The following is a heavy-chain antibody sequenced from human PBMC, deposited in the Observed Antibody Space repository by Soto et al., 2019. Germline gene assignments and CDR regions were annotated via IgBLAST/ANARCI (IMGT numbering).Heavy chain of an antibody. V-gene: IGHV4-59*01. CDR1: GGSISGYY. J-gene: IGHJ4*02. CDR3: ARVGSSGWSPDY. Sequence: PSETLSLICTVSGGSISGYYWTWIRQPPGKGLEWIGYIFYSGVTNYNPSLKSRVTLSVDTSKNQFSLKLRSVTAADTAVYYCARVGSSGWSPDYWGRGTLVTVS. CDR2: IFYSGVT. D-gene: IGHD6-19*01.